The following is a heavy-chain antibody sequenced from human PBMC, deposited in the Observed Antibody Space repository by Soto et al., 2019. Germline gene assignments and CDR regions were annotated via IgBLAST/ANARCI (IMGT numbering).Heavy chain of an antibody. CDR1: GFSFTTYV. V-gene: IGHV3-30*18. D-gene: IGHD2-2*01. Sequence: QVQLVESGGGVVQPGRSLRLSCAASGFSFTTYVMHWVRQAPGKGLEWVAVISHDGSYKYYGDAVKGRFTISRDTSKNAVYLEMNSLRPEDTAVYYCAKDSQSVLVSAARVYGMDVWGQGTTVTVSS. CDR3: AKDSQSVLVSAARVYGMDV. CDR2: ISHDGSYK. J-gene: IGHJ6*02.